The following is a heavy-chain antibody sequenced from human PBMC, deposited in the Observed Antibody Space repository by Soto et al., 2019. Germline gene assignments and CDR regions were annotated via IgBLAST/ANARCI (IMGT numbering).Heavy chain of an antibody. J-gene: IGHJ6*02. CDR1: GFTVSSNY. D-gene: IGHD2-2*01. Sequence: GGSLRLSCAASGFTVSSNYMSWVRQAPGKGLEWVSVIYNGGSTYYADSVKGRFTISRDNSKNTLYLQMNSLRAEDTAVYYCAKDIVVVPAVLNGGYGVYYYYYGMDVWGQGTTVTVSS. CDR3: AKDIVVVPAVLNGGYGVYYYYYGMDV. V-gene: IGHV3-66*01. CDR2: IYNGGST.